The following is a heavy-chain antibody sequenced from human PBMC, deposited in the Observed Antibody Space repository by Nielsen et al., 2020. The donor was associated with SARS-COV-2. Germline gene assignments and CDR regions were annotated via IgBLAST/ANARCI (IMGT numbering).Heavy chain of an antibody. CDR1: GFTFSGYD. CDR2: ISGPTTYI. J-gene: IGHJ4*02. V-gene: IGHV3-21*01. Sequence: GGSLRLSCAASGFTFSGYDMNWVRQAPGQGLEWVASISGPTTYIYYADSLKGRFTISRDNVNNLLFLQMNSLRAEDTALYYCARGLQYFEAYYFDYWGQGTLVTVSS. D-gene: IGHD3-9*01. CDR3: ARGLQYFEAYYFDY.